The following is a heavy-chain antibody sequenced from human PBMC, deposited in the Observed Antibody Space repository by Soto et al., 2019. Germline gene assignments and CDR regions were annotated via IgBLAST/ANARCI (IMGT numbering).Heavy chain of an antibody. D-gene: IGHD7-27*01. J-gene: IGHJ3*02. CDR2: IYTGGTT. CDR3: ARDSNWGGAFDI. Sequence: EVQLVESGGGLVQPGGSLRLSCAASGFTVSSNYMNWVRQAPGKGLEWVSVIYTGGTTYYADSVKGRFTISRDNSKNPLYLQMNSLRAEDTAMYYCARDSNWGGAFDIWGQGTMVTVSS. CDR1: GFTVSSNY. V-gene: IGHV3-53*01.